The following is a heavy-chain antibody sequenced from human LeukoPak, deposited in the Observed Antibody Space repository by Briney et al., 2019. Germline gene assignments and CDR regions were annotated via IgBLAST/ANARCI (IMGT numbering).Heavy chain of an antibody. CDR2: ISSSSSYI. D-gene: IGHD7-27*01. J-gene: IGHJ6*03. V-gene: IGHV3-21*01. Sequence: GRSLRLSCAASGFTFSSYSMNWVRQAPGKGLEWVSSISSSSSYIYYADSVKGRFTISRDNAKNSLYLQMNSLRAEDTAVYYCARIWDYYFYMDVWGKGTTVTVSS. CDR1: GFTFSSYS. CDR3: ARIWDYYFYMDV.